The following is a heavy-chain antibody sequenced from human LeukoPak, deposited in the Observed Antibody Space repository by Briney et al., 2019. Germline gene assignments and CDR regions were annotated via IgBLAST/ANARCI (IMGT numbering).Heavy chain of an antibody. Sequence: SETLSLTCTVSSGSISGYYWSWIRQPPGKGLEWIGQIHYSGGTIYSPSLKSRVTISVDTSKNQFSLKLSSGSAADTAAYYCARHGTGQKAFNIWGQGTMVTVSS. V-gene: IGHV4-59*08. CDR1: SGSISGYY. CDR3: ARHGTGQKAFNI. CDR2: IHYSGGT. D-gene: IGHD1-14*01. J-gene: IGHJ3*02.